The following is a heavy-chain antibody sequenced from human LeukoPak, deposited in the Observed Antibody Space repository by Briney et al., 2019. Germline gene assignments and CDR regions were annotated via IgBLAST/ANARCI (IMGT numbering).Heavy chain of an antibody. V-gene: IGHV4-4*07. J-gene: IGHJ6*02. CDR3: ARGGIVGASRDYYYGMDV. CDR2: IYTSGST. CDR1: GGPISSYY. Sequence: SETLSLTCTVSGGPISSYYWSWIRQPAGKGLEWIGRIYTSGSTNYNPSLKSRVTMSVDTSKNQFSLKLSSVTAADTAVYYCARGGIVGASRDYYYGMDVWGQGTTVTVSS. D-gene: IGHD1-26*01.